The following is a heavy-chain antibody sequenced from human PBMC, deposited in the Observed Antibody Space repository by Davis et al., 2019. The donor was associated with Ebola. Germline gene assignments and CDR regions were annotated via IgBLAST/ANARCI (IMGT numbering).Heavy chain of an antibody. D-gene: IGHD6-13*01. V-gene: IGHV1-3*01. J-gene: IGHJ4*02. CDR3: AGSSTWYHSAEY. Sequence: AASVKVSCKPSGFTCTSYAIHWVRHAPGHRLEWIGWKNAGNGNTKYSQKFQGRVTITRDTSASTAYMELSSLRSEDTAVYYCAGSSTWYHSAEYSGQGTLFTVSS. CDR1: GFTCTSYA. CDR2: KNAGNGNT.